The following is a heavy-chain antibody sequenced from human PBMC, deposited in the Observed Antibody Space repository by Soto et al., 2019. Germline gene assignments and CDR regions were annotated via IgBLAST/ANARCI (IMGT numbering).Heavy chain of an antibody. CDR2: ISGITNYK. J-gene: IGHJ4*02. CDR1: GFTFSIYG. V-gene: IGHV3-21*01. D-gene: IGHD3-22*01. CDR3: AGGSRDTSGYYDFDF. Sequence: GGSLRLSCAASGFTFSIYGMSWVLQAPGKGLEWVSSISGITNYKYSADSLKGRFTISRDNAKNSLYLQMNSLRAEDTAVYYCAGGSRDTSGYYDFDFWGQGILVTVSS.